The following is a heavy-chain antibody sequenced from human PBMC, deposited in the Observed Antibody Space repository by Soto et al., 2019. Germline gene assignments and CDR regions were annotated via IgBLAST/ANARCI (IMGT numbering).Heavy chain of an antibody. CDR2: IKQDGSEK. CDR1: GFTFSSDW. Sequence: GGSLRLSCAASGFTFSSDWMSWVRQAPGKGLEWVANIKQDGSEKYYVDSVKGRFTISRDNAKNSLYLQMNSLRAEDTAVYYCARGEAPTVFWGQGTLVTVS. CDR3: ARGEAPTVF. J-gene: IGHJ4*02. D-gene: IGHD1-26*01. V-gene: IGHV3-7*03.